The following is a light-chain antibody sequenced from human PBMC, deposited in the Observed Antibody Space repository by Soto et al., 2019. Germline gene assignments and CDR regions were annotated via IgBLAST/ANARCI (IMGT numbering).Light chain of an antibody. V-gene: IGLV2-23*01. CDR1: SSDVGSYKF. CDR3: CSYAGSSTLV. CDR2: EGS. Sequence: QSVLTQPASVSGSPGQSITISCTGTSSDVGSYKFVSWYQQHPGKAPKLMIYEGSKRPSGVSNRFSGSKSGNTASLTISGLQAEGEADYYCCSYAGSSTLVFGGGTKRTVL. J-gene: IGLJ2*01.